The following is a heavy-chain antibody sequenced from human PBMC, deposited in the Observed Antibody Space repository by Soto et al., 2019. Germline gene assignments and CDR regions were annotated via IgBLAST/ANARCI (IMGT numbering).Heavy chain of an antibody. D-gene: IGHD4-17*01. J-gene: IGHJ4*02. CDR2: IKSQADGETR. V-gene: IGHV3-15*01. Sequence: EVQLVESGGGSEKPGGSLRLSCAASGFTFSHAWMIWVRQAPGKGLEWVGLIKSQADGETRDYAAPVQGRFTISRDDSQNTVYLQMSSLNTEDTAVYYCAADIPNSGVYIPVDYWGQVALVTVSS. CDR1: GFTFSHAW. CDR3: AADIPNSGVYIPVDY.